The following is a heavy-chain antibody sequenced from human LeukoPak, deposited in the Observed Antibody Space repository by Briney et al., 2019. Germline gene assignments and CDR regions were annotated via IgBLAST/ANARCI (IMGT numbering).Heavy chain of an antibody. Sequence: PGGSLRLSCAASGFTFSDYYMSWIRQAPGKGLEWVSYISSSGSTIYYADSVKGRFTISRDNSKNTLYLQMNSLRAEDTAVYYCAKNFAGATTVTNWFDPWGQGTLVTVSS. CDR1: GFTFSDYY. CDR3: AKNFAGATTVTNWFDP. V-gene: IGHV3-11*04. CDR2: ISSSGSTI. J-gene: IGHJ5*02. D-gene: IGHD4-17*01.